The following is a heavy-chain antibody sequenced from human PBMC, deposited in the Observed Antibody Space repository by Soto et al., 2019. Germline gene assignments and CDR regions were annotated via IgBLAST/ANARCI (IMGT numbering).Heavy chain of an antibody. CDR3: AKSTDWGGGDALDI. CDR2: IWYDGSIE. D-gene: IGHD7-27*01. J-gene: IGHJ3*02. CDR1: GFSFSNYG. V-gene: IGHV3-33*06. Sequence: QVQLVESGGGVVQPGRSLRLSCAASGFSFSNYGMHWVRQAPGKGLEWVADIWYDGSIEYYADSVKGRFTISRDNSKNTRYLQMNSLRAEDTAVYYCAKSTDWGGGDALDIWGQGTMVTVSS.